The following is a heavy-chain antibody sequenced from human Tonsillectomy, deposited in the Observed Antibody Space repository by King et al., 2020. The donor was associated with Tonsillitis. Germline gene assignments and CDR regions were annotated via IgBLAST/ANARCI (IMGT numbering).Heavy chain of an antibody. D-gene: IGHD6-19*01. CDR2: VSGSGGSP. J-gene: IGHJ4*02. Sequence: VQLVQSGGGLVQPGGSLRLSCAASGFTFSSYAMSWVRQAPGKGLEWVSAVSGSGGSPYDADSGKGRFTISTDNSKNTLHLQMNSLRAEDKAVYYCAKDVAVAGGVLYFDYWGQGTLVTVSS. CDR1: GFTFSSYA. CDR3: AKDVAVAGGVLYFDY. V-gene: IGHV3-23*04.